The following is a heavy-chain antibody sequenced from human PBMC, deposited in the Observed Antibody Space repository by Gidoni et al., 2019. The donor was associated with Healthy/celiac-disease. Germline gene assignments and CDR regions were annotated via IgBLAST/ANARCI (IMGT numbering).Heavy chain of an antibody. CDR3: ARTHSIGDYYYGIDV. D-gene: IGHD3-10*01. V-gene: IGHV1-2*04. CDR2: INPNSGGT. CDR1: GYTVTGYY. Sequence: QVQLVQSGAEGKKPGASVKVSCKASGYTVTGYYMHWVRQAPGQGREWMGWINPNSGGTNYAQKFQGWVTMTRDTSISTAYMELSRLRSDDTAVYYCARTHSIGDYYYGIDVWGQGTTVTVSS. J-gene: IGHJ6*02.